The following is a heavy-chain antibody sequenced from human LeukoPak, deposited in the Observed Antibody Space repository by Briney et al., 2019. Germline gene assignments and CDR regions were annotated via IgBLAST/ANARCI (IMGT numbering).Heavy chain of an antibody. J-gene: IGHJ6*02. Sequence: SVKVSCKASGGTFSSYAISWVRQAPGQGLEWMGGIIPIFGTANYAQKFQGRVTITADKSTSTAYMELSSLRSEDTAVYYCARDRARIHYGMDVWGRGTTVTVSS. CDR1: GGTFSSYA. CDR3: ARDRARIHYGMDV. V-gene: IGHV1-69*06. CDR2: IIPIFGTA.